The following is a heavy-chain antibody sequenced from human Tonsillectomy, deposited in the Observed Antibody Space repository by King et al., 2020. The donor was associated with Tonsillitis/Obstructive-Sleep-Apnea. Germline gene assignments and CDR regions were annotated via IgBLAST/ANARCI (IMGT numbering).Heavy chain of an antibody. CDR1: GFTFSDYT. J-gene: IGHJ1*01. D-gene: IGHD1-7*01. CDR2: ISSSSSYI. CDR3: ARDLESNWNFGYFEH. V-gene: IGHV3-21*01. Sequence: VQLVESGGGLVKPGGSLRLSCAGSGFTFSDYTMNWVRQAPGKGLEWVSSISSSSSYIFYADSVRGRFTISRDNAKNSLYLQLNSLRAEDTAVYYSARDLESNWNFGYFEHWGQGTLVTVSS.